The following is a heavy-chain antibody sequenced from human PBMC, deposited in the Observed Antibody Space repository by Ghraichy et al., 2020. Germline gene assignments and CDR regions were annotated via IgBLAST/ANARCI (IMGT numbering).Heavy chain of an antibody. CDR3: ARITVTTGGFDY. V-gene: IGHV4-31*03. Sequence: SETLSLTCTVSGGSISSGGYYWSWIRQHPGKGLEWIGYIYYSGSTYYNPSLKSRVTISVDTSKNQFSLKLSSVTAADTAVYYCARITVTTGGFDYWGQGTLVTVSS. D-gene: IGHD4-17*01. CDR2: IYYSGST. CDR1: GGSISSGGYY. J-gene: IGHJ4*02.